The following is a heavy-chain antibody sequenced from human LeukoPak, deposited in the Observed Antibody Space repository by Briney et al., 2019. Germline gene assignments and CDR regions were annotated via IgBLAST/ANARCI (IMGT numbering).Heavy chain of an antibody. CDR2: INPSGGST. V-gene: IGHV1-46*01. D-gene: IGHD6-19*01. J-gene: IGHJ4*02. CDR3: ARDLRRDTSGWNSQAVLDY. Sequence: ASVKVSCKASGYTFTSYYMHWVRQAPGQGLEWMGIINPSGGSTSYAQKFQGRVTMTRDTSTSTVYMELSSLRSDDTAVYYCARDLRRDTSGWNSQAVLDYWGQGTLVTVSS. CDR1: GYTFTSYY.